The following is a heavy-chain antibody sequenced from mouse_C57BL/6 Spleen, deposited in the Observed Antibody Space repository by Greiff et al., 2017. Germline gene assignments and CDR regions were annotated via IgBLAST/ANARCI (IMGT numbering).Heavy chain of an antibody. Sequence: QVQLQQSGAELVRPGTSVKMSCKASGYTFTNYWIGWAKQRPGHGLEWIGDIYPGGGYTNYNEKFKGKATLTAHKSSSTAYMQFSSLTSEDSAIYYCASNWAYAMDYWGQGTSVTVSS. CDR1: GYTFTNYW. J-gene: IGHJ4*01. CDR2: IYPGGGYT. V-gene: IGHV1-63*01. CDR3: ASNWAYAMDY. D-gene: IGHD4-1*01.